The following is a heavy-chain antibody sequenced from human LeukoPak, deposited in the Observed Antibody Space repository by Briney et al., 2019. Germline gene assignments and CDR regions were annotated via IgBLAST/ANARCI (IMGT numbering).Heavy chain of an antibody. CDR2: INHSGST. Sequence: PSETLSLTCAVYGGSFSGYYWSWIRRPPGKGLEWIGEINHSGSTNYNPSLKSRVTISVDTSKNQFSLKLSSVTAADTAVYYCARLWFGEDYWGQGTLVTVSS. V-gene: IGHV4-34*01. D-gene: IGHD3-10*01. J-gene: IGHJ4*02. CDR3: ARLWFGEDY. CDR1: GGSFSGYY.